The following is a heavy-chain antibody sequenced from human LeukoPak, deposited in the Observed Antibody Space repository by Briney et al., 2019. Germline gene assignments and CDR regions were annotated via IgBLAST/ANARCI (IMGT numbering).Heavy chain of an antibody. J-gene: IGHJ5*02. CDR3: AIGYRSGRTYYLLANRLVP. CDR1: GYTLTAYY. CDR2: INPNSGGT. D-gene: IGHD2-15*01. Sequence: ASVKVSCKASGYTLTAYYIYMVRQAPGQGLEWMGRINPNSGGTDYAQNFQGRVTMTRDTSISTAYMELSRLRSDETAEYYGAIGYRSGRTYYLLANRLVPWGQGTLVTVSS. V-gene: IGHV1-2*06.